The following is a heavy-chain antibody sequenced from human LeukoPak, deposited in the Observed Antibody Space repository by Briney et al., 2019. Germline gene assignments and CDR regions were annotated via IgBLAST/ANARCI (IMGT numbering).Heavy chain of an antibody. D-gene: IGHD2-8*02. J-gene: IGHJ3*02. CDR1: GFTVSSNY. Sequence: GGSLRLSCAASGFTVSSNYMSWVRQAPGKGLEWVSVIYSDGNTYYADSVKDRFTISRDNAKNSLYLQMNSLRAEDTAVYCCARAWSRVDAFDIWGQGTMVTVSS. V-gene: IGHV3-66*01. CDR3: ARAWSRVDAFDI. CDR2: IYSDGNT.